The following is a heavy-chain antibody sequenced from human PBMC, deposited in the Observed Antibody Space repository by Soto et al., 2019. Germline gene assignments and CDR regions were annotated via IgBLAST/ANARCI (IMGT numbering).Heavy chain of an antibody. V-gene: IGHV4-61*05. CDR1: GGSISSSSYY. CDR2: MYYSGST. J-gene: IGHJ6*02. D-gene: IGHD5-12*01. Sequence: PSETLSLTCTVSGGSISSSSYYWGWIRQPPGKGLEWIGYMYYSGSTNYNPSLKSRVTISVDTSKNQFSLKLSSVTAADTAVYYCARGEMATWYYYYGMDVGGQGTTVTVSS. CDR3: ARGEMATWYYYYGMDV.